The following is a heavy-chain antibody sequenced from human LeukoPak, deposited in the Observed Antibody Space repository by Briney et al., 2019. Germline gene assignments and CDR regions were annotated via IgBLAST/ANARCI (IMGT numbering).Heavy chain of an antibody. CDR1: GYTFTGYY. J-gene: IGHJ3*02. D-gene: IGHD3-22*01. Sequence: ASVKVSRKASGYTFTGYYMHWVRQAPGQGLEWMGRINPNSGGTNYAQKFQGRVTMTRDTSISTAYMELSRLRSDDTAVYYCARVDSSGYYFDAFDIWGQGTMVTVSS. CDR2: INPNSGGT. V-gene: IGHV1-2*06. CDR3: ARVDSSGYYFDAFDI.